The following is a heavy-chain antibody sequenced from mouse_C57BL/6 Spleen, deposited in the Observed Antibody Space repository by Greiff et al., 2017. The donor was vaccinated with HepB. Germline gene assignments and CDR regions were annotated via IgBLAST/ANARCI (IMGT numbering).Heavy chain of an antibody. CDR2: IDPSDSYT. CDR3: ARWGTGKGDY. D-gene: IGHD4-1*01. J-gene: IGHJ2*01. V-gene: IGHV1-50*01. Sequence: VQLQQPGAELVKPGASVKLSCKASGYTFTSYWMQWVKQRPGQGLEWIGEIDPSDSYTNYNQKFKGKATLTVDTSSSTAYMQLSSLTSEDSAVYYCARWGTGKGDYWGQGTTLTVSS. CDR1: GYTFTSYW.